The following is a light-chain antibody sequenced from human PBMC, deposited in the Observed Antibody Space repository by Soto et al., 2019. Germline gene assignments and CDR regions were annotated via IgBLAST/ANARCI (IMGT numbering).Light chain of an antibody. CDR1: QSVDTTF. CDR2: GAS. Sequence: EIVLTQSPGSLSLSPGQRATLSCRASQSVDTTFFAWYQKKPGQAPRLLIQGASKRATGIPDRFSVSGSGTDFTLIISRLEPEDFAVYYCQQYMSSVTFGQGTKVEIK. V-gene: IGKV3-20*01. J-gene: IGKJ1*01. CDR3: QQYMSSVT.